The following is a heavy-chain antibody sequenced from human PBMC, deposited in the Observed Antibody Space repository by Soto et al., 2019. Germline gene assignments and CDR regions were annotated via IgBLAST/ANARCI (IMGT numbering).Heavy chain of an antibody. Sequence: GGSLRLSCAASGFTFSSYAMRWVRQAPVKRLEWVSAISGSGGSTYYADSVKGRFTISRDNSKNTLYLQMNSLRAEDTAFYYCAKDHDEDFGYDLDYFDYWGQGTLVTVSS. CDR2: ISGSGGST. CDR1: GFTFSSYA. D-gene: IGHD5-12*01. CDR3: AKDHDEDFGYDLDYFDY. J-gene: IGHJ4*02. V-gene: IGHV3-23*01.